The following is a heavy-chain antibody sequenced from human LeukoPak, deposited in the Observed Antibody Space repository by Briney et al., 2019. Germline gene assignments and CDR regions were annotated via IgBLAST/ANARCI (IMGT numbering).Heavy chain of an antibody. V-gene: IGHV3-23*01. CDR3: AKSGYCSSTSCYPRHYYYYGMDV. CDR2: ISGSGGST. D-gene: IGHD2-2*01. J-gene: IGHJ6*04. Sequence: PGGSLRLSCAASGFTFSSYAMSWVRQAPGKGLELVSAISGSGGSTYYADSVKGRFTISRDNSKNTLYLQMNSLRAEDTAVYYCAKSGYCSSTSCYPRHYYYYGMDVWGKGTTVTVSS. CDR1: GFTFSSYA.